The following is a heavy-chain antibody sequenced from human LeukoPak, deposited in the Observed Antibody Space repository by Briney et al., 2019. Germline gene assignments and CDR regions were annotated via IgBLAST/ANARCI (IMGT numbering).Heavy chain of an antibody. D-gene: IGHD3-22*01. CDR2: ISSSGSSI. CDR3: ARDSHKFDSSGYYPDAFDI. CDR1: GLTFSSYE. J-gene: IGHJ3*02. V-gene: IGHV3-48*03. Sequence: GGSLRLSCAASGLTFSSYEMNWVRQAPGKGLEWVSYISSSGSSIYYADSVKGRFTISRDNAKKSLYLQMHSLRAEDMAVYYCARDSHKFDSSGYYPDAFDIWGQGTMVTVSS.